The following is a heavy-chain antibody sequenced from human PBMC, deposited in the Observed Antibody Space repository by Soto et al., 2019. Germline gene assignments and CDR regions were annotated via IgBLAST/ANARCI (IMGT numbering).Heavy chain of an antibody. D-gene: IGHD4-17*01. V-gene: IGHV4-31*03. J-gene: IGHJ3*02. CDR2: IYYSGST. CDR3: ARPNGEGDAFDI. CDR1: GGSISSGGYY. Sequence: QVQLQESGPGLVKPSQTLSLTCTVSGGSISSGGYYWSWIRQHPGKGLEWIGYIYYSGSTYYNPSLKSRVTISGDTPNNQFSRQLSSVTAADTAVYYCARPNGEGDAFDIWGQGTMVTVSS.